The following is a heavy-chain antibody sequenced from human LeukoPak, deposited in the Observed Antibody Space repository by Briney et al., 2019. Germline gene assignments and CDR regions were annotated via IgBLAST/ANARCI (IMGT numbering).Heavy chain of an antibody. CDR3: ARRGYSYGYVDY. D-gene: IGHD5-18*01. Sequence: SETLSLTCTVSGGSISSYYWSWIRQPPGKGLEWIGYIYYSGSTNHNPSLKSRVTISVDTSKNQFSLKLSSVTAADTAVYYCARRGYSYGYVDYWGQGTLVTVSS. J-gene: IGHJ4*02. CDR2: IYYSGST. CDR1: GGSISSYY. V-gene: IGHV4-59*01.